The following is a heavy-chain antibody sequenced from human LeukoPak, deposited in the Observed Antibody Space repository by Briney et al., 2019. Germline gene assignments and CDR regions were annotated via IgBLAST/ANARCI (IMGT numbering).Heavy chain of an antibody. Sequence: GGSLRLSCAASGFTFSSYGMHWVRQAPGKGLEWVAFIRYDGSNKYYADSVKGRFTISRDNSKNTLYLQMNSLRAEDTAVYYCARDRGGGSELSFDYWGQGTLVTVSS. CDR1: GFTFSSYG. CDR2: IRYDGSNK. V-gene: IGHV3-30*02. J-gene: IGHJ4*02. D-gene: IGHD1-14*01. CDR3: ARDRGGGSELSFDY.